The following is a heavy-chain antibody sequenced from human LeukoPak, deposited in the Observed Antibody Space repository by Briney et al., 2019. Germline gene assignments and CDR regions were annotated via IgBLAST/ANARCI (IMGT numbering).Heavy chain of an antibody. V-gene: IGHV3-72*01. Sequence: EGSLRLSCAASGFTSGNYYMDWVRQAPGKGLEWVGRSKNKGNNYTTEYAASVKGRFTISRDDSKNSLYLQMNSLKSEDTAVYFCAREGDSSGPDFVYWGQGTLVTVSS. J-gene: IGHJ4*02. CDR2: SKNKGNNYTT. CDR3: AREGDSSGPDFVY. CDR1: GFTSGNYY. D-gene: IGHD6-19*01.